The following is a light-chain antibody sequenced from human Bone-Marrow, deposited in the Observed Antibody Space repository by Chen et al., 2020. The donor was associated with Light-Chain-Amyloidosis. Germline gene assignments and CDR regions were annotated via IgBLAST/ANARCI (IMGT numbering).Light chain of an antibody. CDR1: SGSVSTNYY. CDR2: STN. V-gene: IGLV8-61*01. Sequence: QTVVTQEPSFSVSPGGTVTLTCGLSSGSVSTNYYPAWYQQTPGQAPRTLIYSTNTPSSGVPVRFSGSSLGNKAALTITGAQADDESDYYCVLYVGSGIWVFGGGTKLTVL. J-gene: IGLJ3*02. CDR3: VLYVGSGIWV.